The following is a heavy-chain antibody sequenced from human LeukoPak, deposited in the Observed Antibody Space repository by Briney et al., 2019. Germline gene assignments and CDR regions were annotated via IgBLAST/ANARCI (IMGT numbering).Heavy chain of an antibody. Sequence: GRSLRLSCAASGFAFNIYAMHWVRQAPGQGLEWVALIWHDGSHKFYSNSVRGQFTISRDNSKNTVSLQINNLRPEDTAVYYCAREIFCSGSYPDFWGQGTLVTVSS. D-gene: IGHD3-10*02. CDR2: IWHDGSHK. CDR3: AREIFCSGSYPDF. J-gene: IGHJ4*02. CDR1: GFAFNIYA. V-gene: IGHV3-33*01.